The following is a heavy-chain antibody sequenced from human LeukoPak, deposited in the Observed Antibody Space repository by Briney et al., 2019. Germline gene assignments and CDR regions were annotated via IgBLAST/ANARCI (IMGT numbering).Heavy chain of an antibody. CDR2: INPNSGGT. CDR1: GYTFTGYY. J-gene: IGHJ5*02. CDR3: ATGPPLTMVRGVSWFDP. Sequence: GASVKVSCTASGYTFTGYYMHWVRQAPGQGLEWMGWINPNSGGTNYAQKFQGRVTMTRDTSISTAYMELSRLRSDDTAVYYCATGPPLTMVRGVSWFDPWGQGTLVTVSS. D-gene: IGHD3-10*01. V-gene: IGHV1-2*02.